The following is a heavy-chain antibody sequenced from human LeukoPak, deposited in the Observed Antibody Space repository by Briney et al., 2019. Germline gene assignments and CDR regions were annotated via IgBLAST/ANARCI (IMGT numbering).Heavy chain of an antibody. V-gene: IGHV3-7*01. CDR2: IKQDGSEK. CDR1: GFTFSNYW. D-gene: IGHD6-6*01. CDR3: ARVYRSSSGYCFDY. J-gene: IGHJ4*02. Sequence: GGSLRLSCAASGFTFSNYWMSWVRQGPGKGLEWVANIKQDGSEKYYVDSVKGRFTISRDNAENSLFLQMNSLRAEDTAVYYCARVYRSSSGYCFDYWAQGALITVSS.